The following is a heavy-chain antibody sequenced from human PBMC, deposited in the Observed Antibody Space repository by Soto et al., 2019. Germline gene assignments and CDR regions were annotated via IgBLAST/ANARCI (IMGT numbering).Heavy chain of an antibody. CDR2: IHHSWRT. J-gene: IGHJ4*02. D-gene: IGHD2-21*02. CDR3: ARGGDWQFDY. Sequence: QVQLQESGPGLVKPSGTLSLTCAVSGDSISSDKWWSWVRQPPGKGLEWIGEIHHSWRTNYNPSLKSPVTILVEKSKNQVSLELSSMTAADTAVYYCARGGDWQFDYWGQGTLVTVSS. V-gene: IGHV4-4*02. CDR1: GDSISSDKW.